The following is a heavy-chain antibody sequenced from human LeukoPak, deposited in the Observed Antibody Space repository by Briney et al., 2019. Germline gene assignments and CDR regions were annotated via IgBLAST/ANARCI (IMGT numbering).Heavy chain of an antibody. V-gene: IGHV3-13*01. CDR2: IGTASDT. Sequence: GGSLRLSCAASGFTFSTYDMHWVRHAPGKGLEWVSAIGTASDTHYPDSVKGRFAISRDNARNSLYLQMNSLRVGDTAVYYCARRLGYSSHGMDVWGQGTTVTVSS. J-gene: IGHJ6*02. CDR3: ARRLGYSSHGMDV. CDR1: GFTFSTYD. D-gene: IGHD5-18*01.